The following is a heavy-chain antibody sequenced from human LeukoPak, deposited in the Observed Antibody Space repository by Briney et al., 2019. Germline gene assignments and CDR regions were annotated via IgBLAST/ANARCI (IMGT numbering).Heavy chain of an antibody. Sequence: GGSLRLSCAASGFTSSNYAMHWVRQAPGKGLEYVSAITSNGGSTYYASSVKGRFTISRDNSKNTMYLQMGSLRAEDMAVYYCARGRGGYYDYWGQGALVTVSS. CDR3: ARGRGGYYDY. D-gene: IGHD3-22*01. J-gene: IGHJ4*02. CDR2: ITSNGGST. CDR1: GFTSSNYA. V-gene: IGHV3-64*01.